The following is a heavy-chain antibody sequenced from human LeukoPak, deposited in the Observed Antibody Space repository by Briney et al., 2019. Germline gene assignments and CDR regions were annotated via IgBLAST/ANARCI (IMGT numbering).Heavy chain of an antibody. CDR2: ISSTSTYT. CDR3: ARLGEVATIGEDS. Sequence: PGGSLRLSCAASGFTFKNYNMNWVRQAPGKGLEWVSSISSTSTYTSYADSVKGRFTISRDNAKNSLYLQLSSLRVEDTAVYFCARLGEVATIGEDSWGQGTLVTVSS. D-gene: IGHD5-12*01. J-gene: IGHJ4*02. CDR1: GFTFKNYN. V-gene: IGHV3-21*01.